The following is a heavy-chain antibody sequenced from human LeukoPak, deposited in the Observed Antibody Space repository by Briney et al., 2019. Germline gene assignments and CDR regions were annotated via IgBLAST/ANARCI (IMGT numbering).Heavy chain of an antibody. CDR3: ARAPLHYYDSSGGFDY. Sequence: GGSLRLSCAASGFTFSDYYMSWIRQAPGKGLEWVSYISSSGSTIYYADSVKGRFTISRDNAKNSLYLQMNSLRAEDTAVYYCARAPLHYYDSSGGFDYWGQGTLVTVSS. D-gene: IGHD3-22*01. CDR1: GFTFSDYY. J-gene: IGHJ4*02. CDR2: ISSSGSTI. V-gene: IGHV3-11*04.